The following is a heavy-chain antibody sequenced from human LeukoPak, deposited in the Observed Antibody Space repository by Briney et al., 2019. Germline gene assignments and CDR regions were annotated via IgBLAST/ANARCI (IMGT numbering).Heavy chain of an antibody. Sequence: GGSLRLSCAASGFTFSSYAMHWVRQAPGKGLEWVAVMSYDGSNKYYADSVKGRFTISRDNSKNTLYLQMNSLRAEDTAVYYCARVHTRVPAALVDTALDYWGQGTLVTVSS. CDR3: ARVHTRVPAALVDTALDY. CDR2: MSYDGSNK. CDR1: GFTFSSYA. D-gene: IGHD2-2*01. V-gene: IGHV3-30-3*01. J-gene: IGHJ4*02.